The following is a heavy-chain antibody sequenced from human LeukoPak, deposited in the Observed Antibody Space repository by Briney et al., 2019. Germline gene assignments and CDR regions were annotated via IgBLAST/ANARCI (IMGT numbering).Heavy chain of an antibody. Sequence: PETLSLTCVASDYSISSGYFWGWIRRPPGKGLEWIGSISHSGTTYYNPSFKSRVTISLDTSKNQFSLKLKSVTAADTAFYYCEREGDILGATIDSWGQGTLVTVSS. V-gene: IGHV4-38-2*02. CDR3: EREGDILGATIDS. CDR2: ISHSGTT. CDR1: DYSISSGYF. D-gene: IGHD1-26*01. J-gene: IGHJ4*02.